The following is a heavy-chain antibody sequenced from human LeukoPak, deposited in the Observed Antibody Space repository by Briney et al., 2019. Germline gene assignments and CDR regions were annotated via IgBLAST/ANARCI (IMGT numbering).Heavy chain of an antibody. J-gene: IGHJ4*02. CDR2: INPSGGST. V-gene: IGHV1-46*01. D-gene: IGHD3-22*01. CDR3: ARDRTNYYDSSGCLDY. Sequence: ASVKVSCKASGYTFTSYYMHWVRQAPGQGLEWMGIINPSGGSTSYAQKFQGRVTMTRDMATSTVYLELSSLRSEDTAVYYCARDRTNYYDSSGCLDYWGQGTLVTVSS. CDR1: GYTFTSYY.